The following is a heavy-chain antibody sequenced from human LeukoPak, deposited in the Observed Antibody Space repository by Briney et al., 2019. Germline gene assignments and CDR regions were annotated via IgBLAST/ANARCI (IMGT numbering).Heavy chain of an antibody. Sequence: GASVKVSCKASGGTFSSYAISWVRQAPGRGLEWMGGIIPIFGTANYAQKFQGRVTITTDESTSTAYMELSSLRSEDTAVYYCARREIVVRGVMDKMTYNWFDPWGQGTLVTVSS. D-gene: IGHD3-10*01. CDR1: GGTFSSYA. CDR3: ARREIVVRGVMDKMTYNWFDP. J-gene: IGHJ5*02. CDR2: IIPIFGTA. V-gene: IGHV1-69*05.